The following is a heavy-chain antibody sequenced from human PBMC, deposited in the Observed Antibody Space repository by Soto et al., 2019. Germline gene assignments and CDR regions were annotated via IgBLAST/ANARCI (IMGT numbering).Heavy chain of an antibody. J-gene: IGHJ3*02. Sequence: EVQLVESGGGLVQPGGSLRLSCAASGFTFSSYWMSWVRHTPGKGLEWVANIKQDGSARYYVDSVKGRFTISRDNAKNSLYRQMHSLIAEDTAVYFCAIDSGYCRSHGCKGDALDIWGQGTMVTVSS. CDR1: GFTFSSYW. CDR2: IKQDGSAR. D-gene: IGHD2-2*01. CDR3: AIDSGYCRSHGCKGDALDI. V-gene: IGHV3-7*05.